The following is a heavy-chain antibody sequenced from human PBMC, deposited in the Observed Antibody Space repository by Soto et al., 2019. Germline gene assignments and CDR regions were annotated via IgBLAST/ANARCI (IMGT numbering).Heavy chain of an antibody. CDR1: GYTFTNYG. J-gene: IGHJ4*02. D-gene: IGHD2-21*01. V-gene: IGHV1-18*01. Sequence: QVQLVQSGAEVKKPGASVKVSCKASGYTFTNYGISWVRQAPGQGLEWMGWVSAYSGNTKFAQKLQGRVTMTIDTTTSTVYMELRSLRSDDTAVYYCARAIARDYGDYWGQGSLVTVSS. CDR3: ARAIARDYGDY. CDR2: VSAYSGNT.